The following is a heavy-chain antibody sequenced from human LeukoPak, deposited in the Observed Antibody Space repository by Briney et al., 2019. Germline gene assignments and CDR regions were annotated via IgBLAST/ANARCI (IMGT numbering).Heavy chain of an antibody. V-gene: IGHV1-2*02. CDR1: GYTFTSYG. Sequence: ASVKVSCKASGYTFTSYGISWVRQAPGQGLEWMGWVNPNSGDTYYGQKFQGRVTLTRDTSISTAYIDLTRLRSDDTAVYYCARGRRILVGDTNAGDFFDYWGQGTLVTVSS. CDR3: ARGRRILVGDTNAGDFFDY. CDR2: VNPNSGDT. J-gene: IGHJ4*02. D-gene: IGHD1-26*01.